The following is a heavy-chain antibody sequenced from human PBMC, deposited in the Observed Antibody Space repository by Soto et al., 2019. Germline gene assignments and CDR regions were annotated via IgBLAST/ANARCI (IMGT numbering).Heavy chain of an antibody. V-gene: IGHV1-69*06. CDR1: GGTFSSYA. Sequence: ASVKVSCKASGGTFSSYAISWVRQAPGQGLEWMGGIIPIFGTANYAQKFQGRVTITADKSTSTAYMELSSLRSEDTAVYYCARAPLIAARYYYYGMDVWGQGTTVTV. CDR3: ARAPLIAARYYYYGMDV. CDR2: IIPIFGTA. D-gene: IGHD6-6*01. J-gene: IGHJ6*02.